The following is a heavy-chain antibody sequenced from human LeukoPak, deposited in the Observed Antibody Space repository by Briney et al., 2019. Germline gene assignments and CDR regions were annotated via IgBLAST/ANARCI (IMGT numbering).Heavy chain of an antibody. D-gene: IGHD3-10*01. Sequence: GASVKVSCKASGYTFTGYYMHWVRQAPGQGLEWMGWINPNSGGTNYAQKFQGWVTMTRDTSISTAYMELSRLRSDDTAVYYCARHYGSGGGNGFDYWGQGTLVTVSS. CDR3: ARHYGSGGGNGFDY. V-gene: IGHV1-2*04. CDR2: INPNSGGT. J-gene: IGHJ4*02. CDR1: GYTFTGYY.